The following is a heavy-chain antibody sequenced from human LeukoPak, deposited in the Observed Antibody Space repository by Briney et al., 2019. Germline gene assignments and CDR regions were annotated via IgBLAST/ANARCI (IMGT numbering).Heavy chain of an antibody. Sequence: PGGSLRLSCAASGFTFSSYAMSWVRQAPGKGLEWVSSISGSGDTTFYADSVKGRFTISRDKSKYTLYLQMDRLRAEDTAVYYCARELGGDRDYWGQGTLVIVSS. V-gene: IGHV3-23*01. CDR3: ARELGGDRDY. CDR1: GFTFSSYA. J-gene: IGHJ4*02. CDR2: ISGSGDTT. D-gene: IGHD2-21*02.